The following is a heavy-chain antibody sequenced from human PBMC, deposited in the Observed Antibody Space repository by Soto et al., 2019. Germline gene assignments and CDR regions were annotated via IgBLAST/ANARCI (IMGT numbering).Heavy chain of an antibody. V-gene: IGHV3-23*01. Sequence: GGSLRLSCAASGFTFSSFAMTWVRQAPGKGLEWVSAISGSSGHTYYADSVKGRFTISRDNSKNTLYLQMDSLSAEDTAVYYCARGPSEYIWGSYLRYCDSWGQGSLVTGS. CDR3: ARGPSEYIWGSYLRYCDS. J-gene: IGHJ4*02. D-gene: IGHD3-16*02. CDR2: ISGSSGHT. CDR1: GFTFSSFA.